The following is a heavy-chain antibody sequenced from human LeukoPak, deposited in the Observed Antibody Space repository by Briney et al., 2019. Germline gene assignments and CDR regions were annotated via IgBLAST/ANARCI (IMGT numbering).Heavy chain of an antibody. CDR1: GYTLTELP. CDR2: FDPENGET. Sequence: ASVKVSCKVSGYTLTELPMHWVRQAPGKGLEWMGGFDPENGETIYAQKFQGRVTMTEDTSTDTAYMELSSLRSEDTAVYYCATASYCSSTSCSNGNAFDIWGQGTMVTVSS. CDR3: ATASYCSSTSCSNGNAFDI. V-gene: IGHV1-24*01. D-gene: IGHD2-2*01. J-gene: IGHJ3*02.